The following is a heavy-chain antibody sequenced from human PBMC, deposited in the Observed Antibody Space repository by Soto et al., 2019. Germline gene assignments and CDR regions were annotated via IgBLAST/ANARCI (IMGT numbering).Heavy chain of an antibody. CDR1: GGSISSSSYY. CDR3: AIRRKRTIFGVDPAGYFDY. CDR2: IYHSGST. D-gene: IGHD3-3*01. V-gene: IGHV4-39*01. J-gene: IGHJ4*02. Sequence: SETLSLTCTVSGGSISSSSYYWGWIRQPPGKGLEWIGRIYHSGSTNYNPSLKSRVTISVDTSKNQFSLKLSSVTAADTAVYYCAIRRKRTIFGVDPAGYFDYWGQGTLVTVSS.